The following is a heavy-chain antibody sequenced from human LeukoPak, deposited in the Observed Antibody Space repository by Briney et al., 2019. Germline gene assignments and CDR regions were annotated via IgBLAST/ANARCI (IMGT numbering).Heavy chain of an antibody. V-gene: IGHV7-4-1*02. CDR3: ARAGPLLRYFDWLLFDY. D-gene: IGHD3-9*01. CDR2: INTNTGNP. CDR1: GYTFTSYA. J-gene: IGHJ4*02. Sequence: ASVKVSCKASGYTFTSYAMNWVRQAPGQGLEWMGWINTNTGNPTYAQGFTGRFVFSLDTSVSTAYLQISSLKAEDTAVYYCARAGPLLRYFDWLLFDYWGQGTLVTVSS.